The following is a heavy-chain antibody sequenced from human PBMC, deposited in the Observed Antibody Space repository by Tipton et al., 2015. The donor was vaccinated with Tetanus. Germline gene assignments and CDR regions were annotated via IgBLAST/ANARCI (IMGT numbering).Heavy chain of an antibody. J-gene: IGHJ5*02. CDR3: TRDSHPTTGIIPS. D-gene: IGHD4-23*01. Sequence: EVQLVQSGGGLMQPGGSLRLSCAASGFTVTGNYMSWVRQAPGKGLEWVSVMYSGGDTYYADSVKGRFTISRDNSKNTLYLQMNSLRVEDTAVYYCTRDSHPTTGIIPSWGQGTLVTVSS. V-gene: IGHV3-53*01. CDR1: GFTVTGNY. CDR2: MYSGGDT.